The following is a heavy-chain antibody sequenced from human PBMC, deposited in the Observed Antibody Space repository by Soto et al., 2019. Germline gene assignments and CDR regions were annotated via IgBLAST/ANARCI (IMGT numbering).Heavy chain of an antibody. J-gene: IGHJ4*02. Sequence: KTSETLSLTCAVYGGSFSGYYWSWIRQPPGKGLEWIGEINHSGSTNYNPSLKSRVTISVDTSKNQFSLKLSSVTAADTAVYYCARVWSYFNFDYWGQGTLVTVSS. CDR1: GGSFSGYY. V-gene: IGHV4-34*01. CDR2: INHSGST. D-gene: IGHD1-26*01. CDR3: ARVWSYFNFDY.